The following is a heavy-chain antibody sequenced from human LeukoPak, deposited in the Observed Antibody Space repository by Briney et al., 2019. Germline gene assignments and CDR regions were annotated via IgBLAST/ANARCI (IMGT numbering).Heavy chain of an antibody. D-gene: IGHD2-15*01. CDR1: GGSFSGYY. CDR2: INHSGST. J-gene: IGHJ4*02. Sequence: SETLSLTCAVYGGSFSGYYWSWIRQPPGKGPEWIGEINHSGSTNYNPSLKSRVTISVDTSKNQFSLKLSSVTAADTAVYYCARWGDCSGGSCYSGLHFDYWGQGTLVTVSS. V-gene: IGHV4-34*01. CDR3: ARWGDCSGGSCYSGLHFDY.